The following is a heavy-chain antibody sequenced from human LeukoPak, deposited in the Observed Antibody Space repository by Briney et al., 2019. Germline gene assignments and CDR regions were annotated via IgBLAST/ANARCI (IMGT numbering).Heavy chain of an antibody. J-gene: IGHJ3*02. D-gene: IGHD2-21*01. CDR1: GDSISSYY. V-gene: IGHV4-4*07. CDR2: IYTSGST. CDR3: ARGLLAKTAFDI. Sequence: PSETLSLTCSVSGDSISSYYWSWIRQPAGKGLEWIGRIYTSGSTNYNPSLKSRVTMSVDTSKNQLSVKLSSVTAADSAVYYCARGLLAKTAFDIWGQGTMVTVSS.